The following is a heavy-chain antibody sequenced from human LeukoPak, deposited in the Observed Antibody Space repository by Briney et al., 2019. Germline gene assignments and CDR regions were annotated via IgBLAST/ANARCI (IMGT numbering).Heavy chain of an antibody. D-gene: IGHD3-22*01. J-gene: IGHJ3*02. Sequence: SETLSLTCTVSGGSISSYYWSWIRQPPGKGLEWIGYIYNSGSTNYNPSLKSRVTISVDTSKNQVSLKLSSVTAADTAVYYCAREPYDSSGYYAFDIWGQGTMVTVSS. CDR1: GGSISSYY. CDR3: AREPYDSSGYYAFDI. V-gene: IGHV4-59*08. CDR2: IYNSGST.